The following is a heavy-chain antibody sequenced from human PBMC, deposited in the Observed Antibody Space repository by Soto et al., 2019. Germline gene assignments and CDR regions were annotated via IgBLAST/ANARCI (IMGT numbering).Heavy chain of an antibody. D-gene: IGHD6-13*01. V-gene: IGHV1-18*01. CDR1: GYTFFTYA. J-gene: IGHJ5*02. CDR3: ASHHRSAASENGFDP. Sequence: QVHLVQSGAEVKTPGASVKVSCQASGYTFFTYAIGWVRQAPGQGLEWMGGISTYSGETKYAQKFHGRVTMTTDTTTTIAMLQRSRRISDTAAEYCSASHHRSAASENGFDPWGQGTMVTVSS. CDR2: ISTYSGET.